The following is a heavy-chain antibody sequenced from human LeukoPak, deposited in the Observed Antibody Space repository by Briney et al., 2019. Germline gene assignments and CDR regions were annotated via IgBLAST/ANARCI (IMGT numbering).Heavy chain of an antibody. V-gene: IGHV4-59*08. Sequence: SETLSLTCTVSGGSISSYYWSWIRQPPGKGLEWIGYIYYSGSTNYNPSLKSRVTISVDTSKNQFSLRLSSVTAADTAVYYCARGFTMFQWLDLWGRGTLVTVSS. CDR1: GGSISSYY. CDR3: ARGFTMFQWLDL. D-gene: IGHD3-3*01. J-gene: IGHJ2*01. CDR2: IYYSGST.